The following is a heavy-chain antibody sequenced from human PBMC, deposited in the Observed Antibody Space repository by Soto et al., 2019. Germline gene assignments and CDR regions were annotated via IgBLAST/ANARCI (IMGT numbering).Heavy chain of an antibody. Sequence: QVQLVQSGAEVKKPGASVKVSCKASGYTFTSYDINWVRQATGQGLEWMGWMNPNSGNTGYAQKFQGRVTMTRNTDXXTXYXXLSSLRSEDTAVYYCARGTPYGSGYRYYYYYGMDVWGQGTTVTVSS. CDR2: MNPNSGNT. CDR3: ARGTPYGSGYRYYYYYGMDV. J-gene: IGHJ6*02. V-gene: IGHV1-8*01. CDR1: GYTFTSYD. D-gene: IGHD3-10*01.